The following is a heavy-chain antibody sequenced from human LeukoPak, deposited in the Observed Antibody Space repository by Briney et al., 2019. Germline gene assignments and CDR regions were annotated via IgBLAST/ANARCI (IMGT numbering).Heavy chain of an antibody. CDR3: AKDFEFKWQQPSDH. Sequence: GGSLRLSCAVSGFSFSNYAVSWVRQFPGKGLEWVSGISGTGGNTYYADSVKGRFTISRDNSKNMLYLQMNTLTAEDTAIYFCAKDFEFKWQQPSDHWGQGTPVTVSS. CDR1: GFSFSNYA. J-gene: IGHJ4*02. D-gene: IGHD1/OR15-1a*01. V-gene: IGHV3-23*01. CDR2: ISGTGGNT.